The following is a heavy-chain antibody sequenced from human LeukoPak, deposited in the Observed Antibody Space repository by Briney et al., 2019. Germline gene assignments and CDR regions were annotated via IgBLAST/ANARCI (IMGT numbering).Heavy chain of an antibody. J-gene: IGHJ2*01. CDR2: IYYSGST. CDR3: ARHDSSKYFDL. Sequence: SETLSLTCNVSGDSISRSSYYWGWIRQPPGKGLEWIGSIYYSGSTYYNPSLKSRVTISIDTSKNHFSLKLSSVTAADTAVYYCARHDSSKYFDLWGRGALVIVSS. CDR1: GDSISRSSYY. D-gene: IGHD4-11*01. V-gene: IGHV4-39*01.